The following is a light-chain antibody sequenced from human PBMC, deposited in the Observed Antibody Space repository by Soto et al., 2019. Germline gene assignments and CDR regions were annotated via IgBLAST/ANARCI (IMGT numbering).Light chain of an antibody. Sequence: EIVLTQSPGTLSLSPGESATLSCRASQRVASSQIAWYRQKPGQAPWLLIYGASNRATGIPDRFSGSGSGTDFSLTISRLEAEDSAVYYCQHYGSSPPYTFGQGTKLKIK. CDR1: QRVASSQ. CDR3: QHYGSSPPYT. J-gene: IGKJ2*01. V-gene: IGKV3-20*01. CDR2: GAS.